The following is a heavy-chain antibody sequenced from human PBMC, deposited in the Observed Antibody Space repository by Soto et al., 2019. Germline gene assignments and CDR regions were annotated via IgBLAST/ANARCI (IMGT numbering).Heavy chain of an antibody. CDR2: IYYSGST. J-gene: IGHJ5*02. CDR1: GGSISSGGYY. D-gene: IGHD3-22*01. V-gene: IGHV4-31*03. CDR3: ARDWGGGSYNQYITMIVVGPFDP. Sequence: PSETLSLTCTVSGGSISSGGYYWSWIRQHPGKGLEWIGYIYYSGSTYYNPSLKSRVTISVDTSKNQFSLKLSSVTAADTAVYYCARDWGGGSYNQYITMIVVGPFDPWGQGTLVTVSS.